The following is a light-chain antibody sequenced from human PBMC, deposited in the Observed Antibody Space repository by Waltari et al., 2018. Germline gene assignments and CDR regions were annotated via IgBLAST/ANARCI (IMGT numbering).Light chain of an antibody. Sequence: QSALTQPASVSGSPGQSITISCTGTTRDVGTYNFVSWYQQHPGKAPKLIIYEVNQRPSGVSNRFSGSKSGNTAALTISGLQIEDEAYYYCCSFVTGDTWVFGGGTKVAVL. V-gene: IGLV2-23*02. CDR2: EVN. CDR1: TRDVGTYNF. J-gene: IGLJ3*02. CDR3: CSFVTGDTWV.